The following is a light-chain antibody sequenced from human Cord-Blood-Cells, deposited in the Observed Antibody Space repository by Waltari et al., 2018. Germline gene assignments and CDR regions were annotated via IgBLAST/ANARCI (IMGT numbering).Light chain of an antibody. CDR1: SSDVGGYNY. CDR2: DVS. Sequence: QYALTQPASVSGSPGQSLTISCTGTSSDVGGYNYVSWYQQHPGKAPKLMIYDVSNRPSGVSNRFSGSKAGNTASLTISGLQAEDEADYYCSSYTSSSTWVFGGGTKLTVL. J-gene: IGLJ3*02. V-gene: IGLV2-14*03. CDR3: SSYTSSSTWV.